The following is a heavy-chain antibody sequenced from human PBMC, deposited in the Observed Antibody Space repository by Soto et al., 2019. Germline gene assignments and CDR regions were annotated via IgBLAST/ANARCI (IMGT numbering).Heavy chain of an antibody. CDR2: IIPILGIA. J-gene: IGHJ1*01. V-gene: IGHV1-69*02. Sequence: QVQLVQSGAEVKKPGSSVKVSCKASGGTFSSYTISWVRQAPGQGLEWMGRIIPILGIANYAQKFQGRVTITADKSTSTAYMELSSLRSEDTAVYYCVMNRYFDWLLYLHWGQGTLVTVSS. CDR1: GGTFSSYT. CDR3: VMNRYFDWLLYLH. D-gene: IGHD3-9*01.